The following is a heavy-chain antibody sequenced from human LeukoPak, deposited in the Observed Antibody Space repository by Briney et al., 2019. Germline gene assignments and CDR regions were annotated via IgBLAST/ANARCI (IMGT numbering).Heavy chain of an antibody. CDR1: GYTFTSYG. Sequence: ASVKVSCKASGYTFTSYGISWVRQAPGQGLEWMGWISAYNGNTNYAQKFQGRVTMTRNTSISTAYMELSSLRSEDTAVYYCARGYDILTGYYFLSMDVWGQGTTVTVSS. CDR3: ARGYDILTGYYFLSMDV. V-gene: IGHV1-18*01. J-gene: IGHJ6*02. CDR2: ISAYNGNT. D-gene: IGHD3-9*01.